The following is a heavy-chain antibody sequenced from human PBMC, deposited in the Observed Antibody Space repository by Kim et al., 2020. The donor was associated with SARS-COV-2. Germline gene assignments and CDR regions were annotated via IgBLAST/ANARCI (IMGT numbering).Heavy chain of an antibody. CDR1: GFTFSSYA. J-gene: IGHJ6*01. CDR3: ARRATYYYDSSGYYYPY. Sequence: GGSLRLSCAASGFTFSSYAMHWVRQAPGKGLEWVAVISYDGSNKYYADSVKGRFTISRDNSKNTLYLQMNSLRAEDTAVYYCARRATYYYDSSGYYYPY. D-gene: IGHD3-22*01. V-gene: IGHV3-30*04. CDR2: ISYDGSNK.